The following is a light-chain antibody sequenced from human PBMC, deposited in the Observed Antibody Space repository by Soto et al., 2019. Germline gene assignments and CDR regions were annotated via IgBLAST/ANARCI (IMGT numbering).Light chain of an antibody. V-gene: IGKV1-12*01. CDR3: QQTNTFLPLT. Sequence: DLQMTQSPSSVSASVGDRVTITCRASQGISNWLAWYQQQPGKAPKLLISSAYTLQSGVPSRFSGGGSGTHFTLIISSLQPEAFATYYCQQTNTFLPLTFGGGTKVEIK. CDR1: QGISNW. CDR2: SAY. J-gene: IGKJ4*01.